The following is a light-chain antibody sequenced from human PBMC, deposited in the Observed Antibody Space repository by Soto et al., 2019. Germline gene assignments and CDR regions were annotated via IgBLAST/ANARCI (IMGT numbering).Light chain of an antibody. CDR2: AAS. CDR3: QKYNSVPFT. J-gene: IGKJ2*01. CDR1: RGIRNY. V-gene: IGKV1-27*01. Sequence: DIQMTQSPSSLSASVGDRVTITCRASRGIRNYLAGYQQRPGKVPKLLIYAASTLQSGVPSRFSGSGSGTDFTLTISSLQPEDVATYYCQKYNSVPFTFGQGTKLEIK.